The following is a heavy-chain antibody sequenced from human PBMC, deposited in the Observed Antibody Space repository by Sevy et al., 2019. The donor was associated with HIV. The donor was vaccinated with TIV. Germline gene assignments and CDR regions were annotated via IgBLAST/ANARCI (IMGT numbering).Heavy chain of an antibody. CDR1: GFTFSSYR. J-gene: IGHJ4*02. CDR2: ISSNSAYI. V-gene: IGHV3-21*01. Sequence: GGSLRLSCAASGFTFSSYRMTWVRQAPGKGLEWVSCISSNSAYINYADSVKGQFTISRDNAKNLLYLQMDSLRAEDTAVYYCARAVLEMSTWRSDYWGQGTLVTVSS. CDR3: ARAVLEMSTWRSDY. D-gene: IGHD1-1*01.